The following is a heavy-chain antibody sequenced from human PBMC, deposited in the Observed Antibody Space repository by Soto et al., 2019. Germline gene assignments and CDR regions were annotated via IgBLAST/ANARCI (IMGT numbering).Heavy chain of an antibody. CDR1: GFTVNKCA. CDR2: ISGSGGST. J-gene: IGHJ4*02. V-gene: IGHV3-23*01. Sequence: LRLSCSAYGFTVNKCAISWVPHAPGKGLEWVSAISGSGGSTYYADSVKGRFTISRDNSKNTLYLQMNSLRAEDTAVYYCAKDQAAADSFDYWGQGTLVTVSS. D-gene: IGHD6-13*01. CDR3: AKDQAAADSFDY.